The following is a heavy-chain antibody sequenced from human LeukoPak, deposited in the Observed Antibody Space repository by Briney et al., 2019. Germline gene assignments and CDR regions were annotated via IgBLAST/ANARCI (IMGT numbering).Heavy chain of an antibody. D-gene: IGHD6-19*01. Sequence: GGSLRLSCAASGFTFSSYAMSWVRQAPGKGLEWVSAISGSGGSTYYADSVKGRFTISRDNAKNTLYLQMNSLRAEDTAVYYCARGHSGWYDYWGQGTLVTVSS. J-gene: IGHJ4*02. CDR2: ISGSGGST. CDR1: GFTFSSYA. CDR3: ARGHSGWYDY. V-gene: IGHV3-23*01.